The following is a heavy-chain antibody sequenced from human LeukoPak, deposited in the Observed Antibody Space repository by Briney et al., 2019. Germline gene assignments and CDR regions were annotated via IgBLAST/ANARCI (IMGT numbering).Heavy chain of an antibody. CDR1: GASISSSNYY. CDR3: ARLKLRLAAFDI. CDR2: MHYSGST. D-gene: IGHD3-9*01. V-gene: IGHV4-39*01. J-gene: IGHJ3*02. Sequence: SETLSLTCTVSGASISSSNYYWGWIRQPPGKGLEWIGSMHYSGSTYYNPSLKSRVTISVDTSKNQFSLKMRSVSAADTAVYYCARLKLRLAAFDIWGQGTMVTVSS.